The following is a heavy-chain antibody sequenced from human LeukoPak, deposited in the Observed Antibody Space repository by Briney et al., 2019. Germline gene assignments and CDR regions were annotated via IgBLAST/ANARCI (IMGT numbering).Heavy chain of an antibody. CDR1: GFTFGSYS. D-gene: IGHD3-3*01. V-gene: IGHV3-21*01. J-gene: IGHJ4*02. CDR2: ISSSSSYI. Sequence: GGSLRLSCAASGFTFGSYSMNWVRQAPGKGLEWVSSISSSSSYIYYADSVKGRFTISRDNAKNSLYLQMNSLRAEDTAVYYCARAHPYYDFWSGYYTSFDYWGQGTLVTVSS. CDR3: ARAHPYYDFWSGYYTSFDY.